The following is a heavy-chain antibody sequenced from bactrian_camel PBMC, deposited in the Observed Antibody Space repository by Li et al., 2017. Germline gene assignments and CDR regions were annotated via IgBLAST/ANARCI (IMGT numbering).Heavy chain of an antibody. CDR2: FGRDGST. CDR1: AYSYSGTC. Sequence: DVQLVESGGGSVQAGGSLRLSCVASAYSYSGTCMGWFRQAPGKGREGVAAFGRDGSTSYADSVKGRFTISQDSNKRVVYLQMNDLKPEDTAMYSCGLVVRYVRAGRRRSNEYWGQGTQVTVST. CDR3: GLVVRYVRAGRRRSNEY. D-gene: IGHD1*01. V-gene: IGHV3S44*01. J-gene: IGHJ4*01.